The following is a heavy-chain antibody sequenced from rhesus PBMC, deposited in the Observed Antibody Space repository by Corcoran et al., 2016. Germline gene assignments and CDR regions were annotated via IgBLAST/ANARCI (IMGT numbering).Heavy chain of an antibody. J-gene: IGHJ4*01. V-gene: IGHV4-127*01. CDR3: ARSGTYYEDDYGYYDFDY. CDR2: IGGSSGST. CDR1: GYSISSGYG. Sequence: QVQLQESGPGLVKPSETLSLTCAVSGYSISSGYGWSWIRQPPGKGLEWIGYIGGSSGSTNYNPSLKSRVTISKDTSKNQFSLKLSSVTAADTAVYYCARSGTYYEDDYGYYDFDYWGQGVLVTVSS. D-gene: IGHD3-9*01.